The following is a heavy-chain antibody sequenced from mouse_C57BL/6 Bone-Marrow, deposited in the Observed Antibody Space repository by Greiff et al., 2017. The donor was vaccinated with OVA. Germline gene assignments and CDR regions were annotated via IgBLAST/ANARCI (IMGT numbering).Heavy chain of an antibody. Sequence: QVQLQQPGAELVMPGASVKLSCKASGYTFTSYWMPWVKQRPGQGLEWIGEIDPSDSYTNYNQKFKGKSTLTVDKSSSTAYMQLSSLTSEDSAVYYCAYGNPYYYAMDYWGQGTSVTVSS. J-gene: IGHJ4*01. V-gene: IGHV1-69*01. D-gene: IGHD2-1*01. CDR2: IDPSDSYT. CDR3: AYGNPYYYAMDY. CDR1: GYTFTSYW.